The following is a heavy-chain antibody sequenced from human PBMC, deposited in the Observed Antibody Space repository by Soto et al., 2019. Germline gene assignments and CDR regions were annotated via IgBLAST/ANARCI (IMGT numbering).Heavy chain of an antibody. CDR1: GYTFTSYG. CDR2: ISAYNGNT. CDR3: ARDETTYYDFWSGSRYYFDY. V-gene: IGHV1-18*01. D-gene: IGHD3-3*01. J-gene: IGHJ4*02. Sequence: QVQLVQSGAEVKKPGASVKVSCKASGYTFTSYGISWVRQAPGQGLEWMGWISAYNGNTNYAQKLQGRVTMTTDTSTSKAYMELRSLRSDDTAVYYCARDETTYYDFWSGSRYYFDYWGQGTLVTVSS.